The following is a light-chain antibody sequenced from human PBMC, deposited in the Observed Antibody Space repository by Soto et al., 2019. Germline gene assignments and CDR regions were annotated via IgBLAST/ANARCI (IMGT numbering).Light chain of an antibody. J-gene: IGKJ1*01. CDR2: KAS. CDR3: QHYNSYSEA. CDR1: QTISSW. Sequence: DIQMTQSPSTLSGSVGDRVTITCRASQTISSWLAWYQQKPGKAPKLPIYKASTLKSGVPSRFSGSGSGTEFTLTISSLQPDDFATYYCQHYNSYSEAFG. V-gene: IGKV1-5*03.